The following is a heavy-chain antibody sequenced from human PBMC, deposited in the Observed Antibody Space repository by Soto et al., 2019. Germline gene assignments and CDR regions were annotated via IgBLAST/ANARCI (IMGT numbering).Heavy chain of an antibody. V-gene: IGHV3-7*03. CDR3: ARPRPVGTESGPDY. CDR2: IKQDGSEK. D-gene: IGHD6-6*01. Sequence: PGGTMRLSCAASGFTFSSYWMSWVRKAPGKGLERVANIKQDGSEKYYVDSVKGRFTISRDNAKNALSLQMSSLRAEDTAVYFCARPRPVGTESGPDYWGQGTLVTVSS. J-gene: IGHJ4*02. CDR1: GFTFSSYW.